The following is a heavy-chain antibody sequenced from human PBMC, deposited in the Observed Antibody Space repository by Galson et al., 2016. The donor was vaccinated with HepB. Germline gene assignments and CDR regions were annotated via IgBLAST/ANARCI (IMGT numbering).Heavy chain of an antibody. CDR1: GFTSTSYT. V-gene: IGHV3-21*01. J-gene: IGHJ6*03. CDR3: ARGRQQPPAYYYYYMDV. D-gene: IGHD2-15*01. CDR2: VSGPSFYI. Sequence: SLRLSCAASGFTSTSYTMNWVRQAPGKALEWVASVSGPSFYIFYTDSVKGRFTISRDNAINPLFLQMHDRRPEDTAVYYCARGRQQPPAYYYYYMDVWGKGTTVTVSS.